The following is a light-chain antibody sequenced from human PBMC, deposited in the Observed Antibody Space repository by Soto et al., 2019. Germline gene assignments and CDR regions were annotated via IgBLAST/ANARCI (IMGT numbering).Light chain of an antibody. V-gene: IGLV2-14*01. Sequence: QSALTQPASVSGSPGQSITISCTGTSSDVGGYNLVSWYQQHPGKAPKLLIYDVSDRPSGVSNRFSGSKSGNTASLTISGLQAEDEADYYCSSYTISSTYVFGTGTKLTVL. J-gene: IGLJ1*01. CDR3: SSYTISSTYV. CDR2: DVS. CDR1: SSDVGGYNL.